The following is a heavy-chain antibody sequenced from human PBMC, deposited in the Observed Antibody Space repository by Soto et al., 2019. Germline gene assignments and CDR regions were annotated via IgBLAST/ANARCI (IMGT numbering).Heavy chain of an antibody. V-gene: IGHV2-26*01. CDR3: ARHGRGVGARPLDY. CDR1: GFSLTNARLG. D-gene: IGHD1-26*01. Sequence: QVTLKESGPVLVKPTETLTLTCTVSGFSLTNARLGVTWIRQPPGKALEWLAHIFSNDEKSYSTSLKSRLTISKDTSKSQVVLTMTNMAPVDTATYYCARHGRGVGARPLDYWGQGTLVTVSS. J-gene: IGHJ4*02. CDR2: IFSNDEK.